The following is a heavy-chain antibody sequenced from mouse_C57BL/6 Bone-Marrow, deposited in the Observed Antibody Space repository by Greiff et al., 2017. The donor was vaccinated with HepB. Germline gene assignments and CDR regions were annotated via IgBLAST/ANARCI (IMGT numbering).Heavy chain of an antibody. CDR2: ISDGGSLT. J-gene: IGHJ2*01. D-gene: IGHD1-1*01. CDR3: ARDESSPFDY. V-gene: IGHV5-4*01. Sequence: EVKVVESGGGLVKPGGSLKLSCAASGFTFSSYAMSWVRQTPEKRLEWVATISDGGSLTYYPDNVKGRFTISRDNDKNNLYLQMSHLKSEDTAMYYCARDESSPFDYWGQGTTRTVSS. CDR1: GFTFSSYA.